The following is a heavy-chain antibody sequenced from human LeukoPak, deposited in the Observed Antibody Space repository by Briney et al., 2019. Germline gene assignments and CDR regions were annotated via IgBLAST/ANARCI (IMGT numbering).Heavy chain of an antibody. Sequence: GESLRLSCEASGFTFSSYAMNWVRQAPGKGLEWVSAISGSGDSTYYADSVKGRFTISRDNSKNTLYLQMDSLRAEDTAVYYCAKDLMWIYDALDVWGQGTTVTVSS. V-gene: IGHV3-23*01. CDR2: ISGSGDST. CDR1: GFTFSSYA. D-gene: IGHD2-8*01. J-gene: IGHJ6*02. CDR3: AKDLMWIYDALDV.